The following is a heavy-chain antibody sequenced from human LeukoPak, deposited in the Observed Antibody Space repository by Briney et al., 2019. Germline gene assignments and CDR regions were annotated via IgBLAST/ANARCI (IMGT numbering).Heavy chain of an antibody. CDR2: IYHSGST. Sequence: PSETLSLTCAVSGGSISSSNWWSWVRQPPGKGLEWIGEIYHSGSTNYNPSLKSRVTISVDKSKNQFSLKLSSVTAADTAVYYCARSGSYAPYYFDYWGQGTLVTVSS. CDR3: ARSGSYAPYYFDY. D-gene: IGHD1-26*01. J-gene: IGHJ4*02. V-gene: IGHV4-4*02. CDR1: GGSISSSNW.